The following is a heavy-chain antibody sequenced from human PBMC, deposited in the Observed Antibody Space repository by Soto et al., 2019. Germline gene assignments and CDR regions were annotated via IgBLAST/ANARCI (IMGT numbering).Heavy chain of an antibody. D-gene: IGHD3-3*01. CDR1: GYTFTSYG. CDR2: ISAYNGNT. J-gene: IGHJ6*03. V-gene: IGHV1-18*01. Sequence: QVQLVQSGAEVKKPGASVKVSCKASGYTFTSYGISWVRQAPGQGLEWMGWISAYNGNTNYAQKLQGRVPMTTDTSTSKAYMELRSLRSDDTAVYYCARGLHLDFGVVIREEYYYYMDVWGKGTTITVSS. CDR3: ARGLHLDFGVVIREEYYYYMDV.